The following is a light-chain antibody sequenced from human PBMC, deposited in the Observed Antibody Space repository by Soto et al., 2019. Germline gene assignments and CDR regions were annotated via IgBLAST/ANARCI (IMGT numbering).Light chain of an antibody. CDR3: QQFGSSPLT. J-gene: IGKJ4*01. V-gene: IGKV3-20*01. CDR1: QSISINY. CDR2: GPS. Sequence: IVLTQSPGTLSLSPGERATLSCRASQSISINYIAWYQQRPGQAPSLLISGPSRRATGLPDRFSASGSGTDFTLTITRLEPEDFAVYYCQQFGSSPLTFGGGTKV.